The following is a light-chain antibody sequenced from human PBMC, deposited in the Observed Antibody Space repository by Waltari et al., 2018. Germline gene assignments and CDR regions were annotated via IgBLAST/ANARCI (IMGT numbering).Light chain of an antibody. J-gene: IGKJ1*01. Sequence: IVLTQSPGTLSLSPGERATLSCRASQSVSKYLAWYQQRPGQAPRLLIDAASTRATGIPDRFSGSGFGTDVRLTISRLEPEDFAVYYCQNHERLPATFGQGTKVEIK. CDR2: AAS. V-gene: IGKV3-20*01. CDR1: QSVSKY. CDR3: QNHERLPAT.